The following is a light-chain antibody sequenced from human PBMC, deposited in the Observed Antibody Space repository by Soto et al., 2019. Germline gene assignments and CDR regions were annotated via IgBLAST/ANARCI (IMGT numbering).Light chain of an antibody. CDR3: QQSYAAPLT. CDR2: WAS. J-gene: IGKJ4*01. V-gene: IGKV4-1*01. CDR1: QSVLSSSNNKNF. Sequence: DFVMTQSPDSLAVSLGERATINCKSSQSVLSSSNNKNFLAWFQQRPGQPPKLLIYWASTRESGVPDRFSGSGSGTDFTLTISSLQAEDVAVYYCQQSYAAPLTFGGGTKVEIK.